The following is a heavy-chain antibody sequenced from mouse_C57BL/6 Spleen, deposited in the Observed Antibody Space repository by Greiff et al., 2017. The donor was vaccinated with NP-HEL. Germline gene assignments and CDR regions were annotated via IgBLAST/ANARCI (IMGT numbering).Heavy chain of an antibody. Sequence: QVQLQQPGAELVMPGASVKLSCKASGYTFTSYWMHWVKQRPGQGLEWIGEIDPSDSYTNYNQKFKGKSTLTVDKSSSTAYMQLSSLTSEDSAVYYCARGSTTVYAMDYWGQGTSVTVSS. J-gene: IGHJ4*01. CDR1: GYTFTSYW. CDR3: ARGSTTVYAMDY. D-gene: IGHD1-1*01. V-gene: IGHV1-69*01. CDR2: IDPSDSYT.